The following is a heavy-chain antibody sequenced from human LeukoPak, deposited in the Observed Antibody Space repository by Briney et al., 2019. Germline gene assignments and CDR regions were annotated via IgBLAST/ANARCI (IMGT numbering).Heavy chain of an antibody. V-gene: IGHV3-30*02. CDR3: AKGREIYGYPFDY. D-gene: IGHD5-18*01. Sequence: GGSLRLSCVVSGFTFSNYGMHWARQAPGKGLEWVAFIRYDGSNHSYANSVKGRFTVSRDNSKNTLYLQMNSPRAGDTAVYYCAKGREIYGYPFDYWGQGTLVTVSS. CDR2: IRYDGSNH. J-gene: IGHJ4*02. CDR1: GFTFSNYG.